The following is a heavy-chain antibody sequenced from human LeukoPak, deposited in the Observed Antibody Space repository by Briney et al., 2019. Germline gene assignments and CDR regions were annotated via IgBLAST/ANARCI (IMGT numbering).Heavy chain of an antibody. CDR1: RLTSSSSA. D-gene: IGHD2-2*02. Sequence: PGGSLKLSCAGSRLTSSSSAMSWVRQAPGKGLEWVSVINDNAGDTFYADSVKGRFTISRDNSKNILYLQMSSLRAEDTALYYCAKGATGSCYSASDMWGPGTMVTVSS. CDR3: AKGATGSCYSASDM. CDR2: INDNAGDT. V-gene: IGHV3-23*01. J-gene: IGHJ3*02.